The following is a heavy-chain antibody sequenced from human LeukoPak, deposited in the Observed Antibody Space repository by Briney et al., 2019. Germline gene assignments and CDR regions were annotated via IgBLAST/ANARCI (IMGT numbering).Heavy chain of an antibody. CDR1: GASISSSTYY. D-gene: IGHD6-13*01. Sequence: PSETLSLTCTVSGASISSSTYYWGWIRQPPGQGLEWIASIYYSGSTYSNPSLESRVTISVDTSKNQFSLKLSSVTAADTAVYYCAAQGASAGLSWFDPWGQGTLVTVSS. V-gene: IGHV4-39*01. CDR3: AAQGASAGLSWFDP. CDR2: IYYSGST. J-gene: IGHJ5*02.